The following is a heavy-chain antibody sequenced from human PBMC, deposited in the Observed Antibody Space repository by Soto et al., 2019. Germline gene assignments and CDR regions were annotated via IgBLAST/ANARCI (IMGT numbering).Heavy chain of an antibody. CDR2: IYYSGST. CDR3: ARHVVVAATVGAYFDY. V-gene: IGHV4-39*01. Sequence: PSETLSLTCTVSGGSISSSSYYWGWIRQPPGKGLEWIGGIYYSGSTYYNPSLKSRVTISVDTSKNQFSLKPSSVTAADTAVYYCARHVVVAATVGAYFDYWGQGTLVTVSS. J-gene: IGHJ4*02. D-gene: IGHD2-15*01. CDR1: GGSISSSSYY.